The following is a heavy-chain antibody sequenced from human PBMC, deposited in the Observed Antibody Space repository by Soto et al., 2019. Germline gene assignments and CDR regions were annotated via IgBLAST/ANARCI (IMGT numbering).Heavy chain of an antibody. Sequence: ASVKVSCKASGYSFIDYYIHWVRQAPGQGFEWMGRISPKSGGTNYAQKFEGRVTMTWDTSLNTAYMDLSSLISDDTAVYYCAKSNYGGDDYFQYGLDVWGQGTTVTVSS. J-gene: IGHJ6*02. D-gene: IGHD2-21*02. CDR3: AKSNYGGDDYFQYGLDV. CDR2: ISPKSGGT. V-gene: IGHV1-2*02. CDR1: GYSFIDYY.